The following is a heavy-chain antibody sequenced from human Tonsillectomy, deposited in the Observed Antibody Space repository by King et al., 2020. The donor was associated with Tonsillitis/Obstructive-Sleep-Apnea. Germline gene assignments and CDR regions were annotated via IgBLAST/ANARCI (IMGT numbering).Heavy chain of an antibody. Sequence: VQLVESGAEVKKPGASVKVSCKASGYTFTGYYMHWVRQAPGQGLEWMGLINPNSCGTNHAQKFQGWVTMTRDTSISAAYMELSRLRSDDTAVYYCARAPYCSSTSCYSFDYWGQGTLVTVSS. J-gene: IGHJ4*02. CDR1: GYTFTGYY. CDR2: INPNSCGT. D-gene: IGHD2-2*02. CDR3: ARAPYCSSTSCYSFDY. V-gene: IGHV1-2*04.